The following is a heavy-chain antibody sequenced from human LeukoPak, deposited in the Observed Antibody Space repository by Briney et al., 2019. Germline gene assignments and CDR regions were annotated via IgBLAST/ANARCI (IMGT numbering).Heavy chain of an antibody. CDR2: INPSGGST. D-gene: IGHD5-24*01. V-gene: IGHV1-46*01. CDR3: ARERTDGYKMYNWFDP. CDR1: GYTFTSYY. Sequence: ASVKVSCKASGYTFTSYYVHWVRQAPGQGLEWMGIINPSGGSTSYAQKFQGRVTMTRDTSTSTVYMELSSLRSEDTAVYYCARERTDGYKMYNWFDPWGQGTLVTVSS. J-gene: IGHJ5*02.